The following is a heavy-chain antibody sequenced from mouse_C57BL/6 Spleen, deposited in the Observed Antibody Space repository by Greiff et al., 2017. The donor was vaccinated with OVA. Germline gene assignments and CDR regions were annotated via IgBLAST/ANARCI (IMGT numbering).Heavy chain of an antibody. D-gene: IGHD1-1*01. CDR3: ARDRGYGSSYWYFDV. V-gene: IGHV3-6*01. CDR2: ISYDGSN. Sequence: EVKLEESGPGLVKPSQSLSLTCSVTGYSITSGYYWNWIRQFPGNKLEWMGYISYDGSNNYNPSLKNRISITRDTSKNQFFLKLNSVTTEDTATYYCARDRGYGSSYWYFDVWGTGTTVTVSS. J-gene: IGHJ1*03. CDR1: GYSITSGYY.